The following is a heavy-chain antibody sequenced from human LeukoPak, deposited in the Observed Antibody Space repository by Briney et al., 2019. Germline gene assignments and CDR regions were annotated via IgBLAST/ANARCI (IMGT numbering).Heavy chain of an antibody. J-gene: IGHJ6*03. CDR1: GGSFSGYY. Sequence: SETLSLTCAVYGGSFSGYYWSWIRQPPGKGLEWIGEINHSGSTNYNPSLKSRVTISVDTSKNQFSLKLSSVTAADTAVYYCARISYSYYYYMDVWGRGTTVTISS. CDR2: INHSGST. CDR3: ARISYSYYYYMDV. V-gene: IGHV4-34*01.